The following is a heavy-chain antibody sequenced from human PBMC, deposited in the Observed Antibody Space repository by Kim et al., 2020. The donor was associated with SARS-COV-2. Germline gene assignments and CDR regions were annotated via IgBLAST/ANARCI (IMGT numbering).Heavy chain of an antibody. CDR3: ARARGGSYYYGMDV. J-gene: IGHJ6*02. D-gene: IGHD1-26*01. Sequence: ADSVKGRLNISRVNSRNTRYMQMNSLRAEDTAVDYCARARGGSYYYGMDVWGQGTTVTVSS. V-gene: IGHV3-30*01.